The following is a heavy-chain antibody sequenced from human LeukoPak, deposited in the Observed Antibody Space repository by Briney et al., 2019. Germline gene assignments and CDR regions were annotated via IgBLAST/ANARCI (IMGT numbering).Heavy chain of an antibody. CDR2: ICKSGNT. V-gene: IGHV3-53*01. Sequence: GGSPRLSCAASGFTVSSNRMGWVRQAPGKGLEWVSLICKSGNTYYTDSVKGRFTISRDDSKNTLYLQMNSLRAEDTAVYYCARRYCSGGTCYFFDYWGQGTLVTVSS. CDR3: ARRYCSGGTCYFFDY. D-gene: IGHD2-15*01. CDR1: GFTVSSNR. J-gene: IGHJ4*02.